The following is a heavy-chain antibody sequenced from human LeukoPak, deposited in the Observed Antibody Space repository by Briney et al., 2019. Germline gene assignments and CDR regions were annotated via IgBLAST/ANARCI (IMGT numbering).Heavy chain of an antibody. CDR2: ISGSGGST. CDR1: GFTFSSYA. Sequence: PGGSLRLSCAASGFTFSSYAMSWVRQAPGKGLEWVSAISGSGGSTYYADSVKGRFTISRDNSKSTLYLQMNSLRAEDTAVYYCAKGYDFWSGYYIPAPDYWGQGTLVTVSS. CDR3: AKGYDFWSGYYIPAPDY. J-gene: IGHJ4*02. D-gene: IGHD3-3*01. V-gene: IGHV3-23*01.